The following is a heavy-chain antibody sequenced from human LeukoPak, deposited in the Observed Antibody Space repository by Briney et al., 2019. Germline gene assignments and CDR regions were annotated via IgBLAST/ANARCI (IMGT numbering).Heavy chain of an antibody. Sequence: GGSLRLSCAASGFTVSSDYKSWVRQAPGKGLEWVSVIYSGGSTYYADSVKGRFTISRDNSKNTLYLQMSSLRAEDTAVYYCARDCSGDNCYSRSDAFDIWGQGTMVTVSS. J-gene: IGHJ3*02. V-gene: IGHV3-53*01. CDR3: ARDCSGDNCYSRSDAFDI. CDR2: IYSGGST. CDR1: GFTVSSDY. D-gene: IGHD2-15*01.